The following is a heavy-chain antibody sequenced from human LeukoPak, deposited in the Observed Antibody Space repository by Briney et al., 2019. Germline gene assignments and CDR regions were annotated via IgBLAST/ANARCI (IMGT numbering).Heavy chain of an antibody. Sequence: GGSLRLSCAASGFTLGSYAMSWVRQAPGKGLEWVSTIDVTTGGSYYADSVKGRFTISRDTFQNTLYLQLNSLRVDDTAVYYCAKVNYYQPYFWGQGTLVTVSS. CDR3: AKVNYYQPYF. J-gene: IGHJ4*02. CDR2: IDVTTGGS. CDR1: GFTLGSYA. D-gene: IGHD2-2*01. V-gene: IGHV3-23*01.